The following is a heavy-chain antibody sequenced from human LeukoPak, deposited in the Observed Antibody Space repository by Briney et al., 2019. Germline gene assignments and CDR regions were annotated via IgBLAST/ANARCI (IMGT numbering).Heavy chain of an antibody. V-gene: IGHV3-23*01. CDR3: AKGNGFCSVTSCSYYYYMDV. CDR1: GFTFSSYA. J-gene: IGHJ6*03. D-gene: IGHD2-2*01. CDR2: ISASGGST. Sequence: GGSLRLSCAASGFTFSSYAMSWVRQAPGKGLEWVSSISASGGSTYYADSVKGRFTISRDNSKNTLYLQMNSLRPEDTAVYYCAKGNGFCSVTSCSYYYYMDVWGKGTTVTVSS.